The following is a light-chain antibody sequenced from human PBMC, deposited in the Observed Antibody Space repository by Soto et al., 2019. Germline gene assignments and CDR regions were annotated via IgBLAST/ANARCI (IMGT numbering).Light chain of an antibody. Sequence: EIVLTQSPGTLSLSPGERATLSCRASQSVSSSYLAWYQQKPGQAPRLLIYCASSRATGIPDRFSGSGSGTDFTLTISRLEPEDFAVYYCQQYGSSPYTFGQGTKVDIK. J-gene: IGKJ2*01. CDR1: QSVSSSY. V-gene: IGKV3-20*01. CDR2: CAS. CDR3: QQYGSSPYT.